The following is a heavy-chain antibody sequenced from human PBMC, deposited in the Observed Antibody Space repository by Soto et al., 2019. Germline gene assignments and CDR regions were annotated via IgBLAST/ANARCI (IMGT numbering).Heavy chain of an antibody. CDR2: ISYDGSNK. CDR3: ARPLWRDDYNWGYFDL. V-gene: IGHV3-30-3*01. J-gene: IGHJ2*01. Sequence: QVQLVESGGGVVQPGRSLRLSCAASGFPFSSYAMHWVRQAPGKGLEWVAVISYDGSNKYYADSVKGRFTISRDNSKKTLYLQMNSLRAEDTAVYYCARPLWRDDYNWGYFDLWGRGTLVTVSS. CDR1: GFPFSSYA. D-gene: IGHD4-4*01.